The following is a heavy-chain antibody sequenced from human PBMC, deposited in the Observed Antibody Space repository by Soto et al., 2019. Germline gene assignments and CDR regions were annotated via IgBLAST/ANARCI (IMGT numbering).Heavy chain of an antibody. CDR2: IYYSGST. Sequence: QVQLQESGPGLVKPSQTLSLTCTVSGGSISSGGYYWSWIRQHPGKGLEWIGYIYYSGSTYYNPSLKSRVTISVDTSKNQCSLKLSSVTAADTAVYYCARDSGSYPGRIDYWGQGTLVTVSS. D-gene: IGHD1-26*01. J-gene: IGHJ4*02. V-gene: IGHV4-31*03. CDR1: GGSISSGGYY. CDR3: ARDSGSYPGRIDY.